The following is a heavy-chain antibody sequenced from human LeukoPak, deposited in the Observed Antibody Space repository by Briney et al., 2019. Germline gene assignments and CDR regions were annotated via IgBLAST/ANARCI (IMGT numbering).Heavy chain of an antibody. CDR1: GGSFSGYY. D-gene: IGHD5-24*01. CDR3: ARGEGWLANDY. CDR2: INHSGST. J-gene: IGHJ4*02. Sequence: SETLSLTCAVYGGSFSGYYWSWIRQPPGKGLEWIGEINHSGSTNYNPSLKGRVTISVDTSKNQFSLKLSSVTAADTAVYYCARGEGWLANDYWGQGTLVTVSS. V-gene: IGHV4-34*01.